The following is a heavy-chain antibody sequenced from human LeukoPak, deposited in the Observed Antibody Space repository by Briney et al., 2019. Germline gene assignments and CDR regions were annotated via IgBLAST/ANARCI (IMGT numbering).Heavy chain of an antibody. CDR3: ARAQWFGELLSTYMDV. CDR2: ISSSSSYI. D-gene: IGHD3-10*01. J-gene: IGHJ6*03. Sequence: GGSLRLSCAASGFTFSSYSMNWVRQAPGKGLEWVSSISSSSSYIYYADSVKGRFTISRDNAKNSLYLQMNSLRAEDTAAYYCARAQWFGELLSTYMDVWGKGTTVTVSS. CDR1: GFTFSSYS. V-gene: IGHV3-21*01.